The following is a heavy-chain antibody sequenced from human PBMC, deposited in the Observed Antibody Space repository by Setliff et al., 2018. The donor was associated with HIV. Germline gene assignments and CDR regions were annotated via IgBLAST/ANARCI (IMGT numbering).Heavy chain of an antibody. CDR1: GGSITSYY. J-gene: IGHJ4*02. Sequence: SETLSLTCNVSGGSITSYYWSWIRQPPGKGLEYIGYIYSNGSTYYNPSLKSRVTISVDTSKNQFSLKLSSVTAADTAVYYCARFYSAEQWLALGYWGQGTLVTVSS. CDR3: ARFYSAEQWLALGY. D-gene: IGHD6-19*01. CDR2: IYSNGST. V-gene: IGHV4-59*08.